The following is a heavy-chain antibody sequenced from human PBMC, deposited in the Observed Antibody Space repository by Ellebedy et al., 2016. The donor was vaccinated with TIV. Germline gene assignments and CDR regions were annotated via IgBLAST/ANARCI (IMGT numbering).Heavy chain of an antibody. CDR3: AREARLLWNAFDI. D-gene: IGHD3-10*01. CDR1: GGTFSSYA. Sequence: SVKVSXKASGGTFSSYAISWVRQAPGQGLEWMGGIIPLFGTANYAQKFQGRVTITADESTSTAYMELSSLRSEDTAVYYCAREARLLWNAFDIWGQGTMVTVSS. V-gene: IGHV1-69*13. J-gene: IGHJ3*02. CDR2: IIPLFGTA.